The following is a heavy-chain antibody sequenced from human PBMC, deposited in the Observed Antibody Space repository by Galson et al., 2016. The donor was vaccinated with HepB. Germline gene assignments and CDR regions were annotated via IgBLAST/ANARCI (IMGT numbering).Heavy chain of an antibody. D-gene: IGHD6-19*01. J-gene: IGHJ5*02. CDR1: GGSLSNNF. CDR2: IHHTGDT. Sequence: SETLSLTCSVYGGSLSNNFWSWLRQPPGKGLEWIGEIHHTGDTNHNSSLKSRVTMSVDTSKNQFSLKLNSVTAADTAVYYCARGKRPRQWLITEWFDPWGQGTPVTVSA. CDR3: ARGKRPRQWLITEWFDP. V-gene: IGHV4-34*01.